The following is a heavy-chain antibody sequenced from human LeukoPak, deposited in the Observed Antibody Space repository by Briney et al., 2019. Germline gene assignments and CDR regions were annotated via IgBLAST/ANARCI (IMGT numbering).Heavy chain of an antibody. CDR1: GFTVSSNY. CDR3: ARGYSISYYYYYGMDV. V-gene: IGHV3-66*01. J-gene: IGHJ6*02. Sequence: PGGSLRLSCAASGFTVSSNYMSWVRQAPGKGLEWVSVIYSGGSTYYADSVKGRFTISRDNSKSTLYLQMNSLRAEDTAVYYCARGYSISYYYYYGMDVWGQGTTVTVSS. CDR2: IYSGGST. D-gene: IGHD4-11*01.